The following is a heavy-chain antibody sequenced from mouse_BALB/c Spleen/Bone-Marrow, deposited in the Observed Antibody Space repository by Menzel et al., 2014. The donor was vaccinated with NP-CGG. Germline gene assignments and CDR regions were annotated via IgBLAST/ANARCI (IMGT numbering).Heavy chain of an antibody. CDR3: ERDDYYAMDN. Sequence: EVMLVESGGGLVQPGGSLRLSCATSGFTFTDYYMSWVRQPPGKALEWLGFIRDKANGYTTEYSASVKGRFTISRDNSQSILYLQMNTLRTEDSANYYCERDDYYAMDNWGQRTSVTVSS. J-gene: IGHJ4*01. V-gene: IGHV7-3*02. CDR1: GFTFTDYY. CDR2: IRDKANGYTT.